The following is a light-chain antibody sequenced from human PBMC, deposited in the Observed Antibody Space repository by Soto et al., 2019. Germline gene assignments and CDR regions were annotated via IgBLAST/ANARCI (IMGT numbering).Light chain of an antibody. Sequence: DVVMTQSPLSLPVTLGQPASISCRSSQSLAYSDGNTYLNWFQQRPGQSPRRLIYKVSNRDSGVPHTSMGGGSGTDLTPNLSSVAAEDVGVYYCMQGTHRPPYTFGEGTKLELK. J-gene: IGKJ2*01. CDR2: KVS. CDR3: MQGTHRPPYT. V-gene: IGKV2-30*01. CDR1: QSLAYSDGNTY.